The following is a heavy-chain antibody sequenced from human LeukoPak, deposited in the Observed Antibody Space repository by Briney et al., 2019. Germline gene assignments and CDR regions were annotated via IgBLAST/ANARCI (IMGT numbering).Heavy chain of an antibody. CDR1: GFTFSSYW. D-gene: IGHD3-22*01. CDR2: IKQDGSEK. J-gene: IGHJ4*02. Sequence: GGSLRLSCAASGFTFSSYWMSWVRQAPGKGLEWVANIKQDGSEKYYVDSVKGRFTISRDNAKNSLYLQMNSLRAEDTAVYYCARDYYDSSGYYARYWGQGTLDTVSS. V-gene: IGHV3-7*01. CDR3: ARDYYDSSGYYARY.